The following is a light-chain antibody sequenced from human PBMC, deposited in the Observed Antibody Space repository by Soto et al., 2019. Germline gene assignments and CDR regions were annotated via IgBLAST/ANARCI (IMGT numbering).Light chain of an antibody. CDR1: GGSIARNY. Sequence: KFMLTQPHSVSESPGKTVTISCTRSGGSIARNYVQWYQQRPGSAPTTVIYEDNQRPSGVAHRFSCSIESSSNSASLTISGQNDEDADDYCRQSDDSINQVFGAGTKLTVL. J-gene: IGLJ2*01. CDR3: QSDDSINQV. CDR2: EDN. V-gene: IGLV6-57*04.